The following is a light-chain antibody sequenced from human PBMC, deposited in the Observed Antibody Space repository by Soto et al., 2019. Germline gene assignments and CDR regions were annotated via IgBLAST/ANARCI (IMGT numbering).Light chain of an antibody. Sequence: QSALTQPASVSGSPGQSITISCTGTSSDVGYYNYVSWYQQHPGKAPKLMIYEVSNRPSGISNRFSGSKSGNTASLTISGLQAGDEADYYCSSYATTSTYVFGTGNKLTVL. CDR1: SSDVGYYNY. J-gene: IGLJ1*01. CDR2: EVS. V-gene: IGLV2-14*01. CDR3: SSYATTSTYV.